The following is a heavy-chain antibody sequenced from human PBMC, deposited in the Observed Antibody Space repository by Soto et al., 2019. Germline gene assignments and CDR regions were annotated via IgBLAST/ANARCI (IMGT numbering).Heavy chain of an antibody. J-gene: IGHJ4*02. CDR2: INRDGSST. V-gene: IGHV3-74*01. CDR1: GFTFSSNW. Sequence: EVQLVESAGGLVQPGGSLRLSCAASGFTFSSNWMHWVRQAPGKGLVWVSRINRDGSSTSYADSVKGRFTISKDHAKNTLYLQMNSLRAEDTAVYYCSIRASYYDSSGYFDYWGQGTLVTVSS. CDR3: SIRASYYDSSGYFDY. D-gene: IGHD3-22*01.